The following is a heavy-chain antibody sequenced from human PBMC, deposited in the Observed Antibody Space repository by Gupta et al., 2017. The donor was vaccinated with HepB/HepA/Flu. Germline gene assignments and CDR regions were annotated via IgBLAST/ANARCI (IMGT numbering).Heavy chain of an antibody. CDR2: ISSSSNTI. J-gene: IGHJ4*02. Sequence: EVQLVASGGGLVQPGGSLRLSCAASGFTFSYYSMNWVRQAPGKGLEWVSYISSSSNTIYYADSVKGRFTISRDNDKNSLSLQMNSLRDEDTAVYYGARISHTYGSFDYWGQGTLVTVSS. D-gene: IGHD5-18*01. V-gene: IGHV3-48*02. CDR3: ARISHTYGSFDY. CDR1: GFTFSYYS.